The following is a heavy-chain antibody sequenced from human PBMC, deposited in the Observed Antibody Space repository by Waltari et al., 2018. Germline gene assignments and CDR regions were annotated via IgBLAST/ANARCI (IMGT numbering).Heavy chain of an antibody. Sequence: QVQLQESGPGLVKPSETLSLTCAVSGYSISSGYYWGWIRQPPGKGLEWIGSIYHSGGTYYNPSLKSRVTISVDTSKNQFSLKLSSVTAADTAVYYCARRGSAAGDYYFDYWGQGTLVTVSS. CDR3: ARRGSAAGDYYFDY. CDR2: IYHSGGT. V-gene: IGHV4-38-2*01. J-gene: IGHJ4*02. CDR1: GYSISSGYY. D-gene: IGHD6-13*01.